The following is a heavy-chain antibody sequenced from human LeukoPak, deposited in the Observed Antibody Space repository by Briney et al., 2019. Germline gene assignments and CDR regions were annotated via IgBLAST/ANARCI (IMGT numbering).Heavy chain of an antibody. J-gene: IGHJ5*02. CDR1: GFTFSSYA. V-gene: IGHV3-23*01. D-gene: IGHD2-15*01. Sequence: GGSLRLSCAASGFTFSSYAMSWVRQAPGKGLEWVSAISGSSGSTYYADSVKGRFTISRDNSKNTLYLQMNSLRAEDTAVYYCTGYCSGGSCFVDWFDPWGQGTLVTVSS. CDR2: ISGSSGST. CDR3: TGYCSGGSCFVDWFDP.